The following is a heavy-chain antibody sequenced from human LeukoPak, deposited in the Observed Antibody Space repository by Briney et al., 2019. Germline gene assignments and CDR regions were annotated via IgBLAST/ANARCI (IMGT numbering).Heavy chain of an antibody. V-gene: IGHV1-24*01. CDR1: GYTLTELS. J-gene: IGHJ4*02. Sequence: ASVKVSCKVSGYTLTELSMHWLRQAPGKGLEWMGGFDPEDGETIYAQKFQGRVTMTEDTSTDTAYMELSSLRSEDTAVYYCATDPPGPFSGGPLGWGQGTLVTVSS. D-gene: IGHD1-26*01. CDR3: ATDPPGPFSGGPLG. CDR2: FDPEDGET.